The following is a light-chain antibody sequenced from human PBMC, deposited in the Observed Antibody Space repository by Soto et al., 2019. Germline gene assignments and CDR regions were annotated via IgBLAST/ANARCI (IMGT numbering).Light chain of an antibody. CDR1: SSNIGSNY. CDR3: AAWDDSLSGRYV. Sequence: QSVLTQPPSASGTPGQRVTISCSGSSSNIGSNYVYWFQQLPGTAPKLLIYNFNQRPSGVPDRFSGSKSGTSASLAISGLRSEDEADYYCAAWDDSLSGRYVFGTGTKVTVL. J-gene: IGLJ1*01. V-gene: IGLV1-47*02. CDR2: NFN.